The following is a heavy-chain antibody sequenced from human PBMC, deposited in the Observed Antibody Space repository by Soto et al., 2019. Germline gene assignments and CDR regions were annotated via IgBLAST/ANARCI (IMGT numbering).Heavy chain of an antibody. CDR3: ARGGPFANYYNYGMDV. J-gene: IGHJ6*02. V-gene: IGHV3-11*01. CDR1: GFTFSDYY. Sequence: QVQLVESGGDLVEPGRSLRLSCAVSGFTFSDYYMSWIRQAPGQGLEWVSYISSRGSSIYYADSVKGRFTISRDNARDSLYLQMNSLRAEDTAVYYCARGGPFANYYNYGMDVWGQGTTVTVSS. CDR2: ISSRGSSI.